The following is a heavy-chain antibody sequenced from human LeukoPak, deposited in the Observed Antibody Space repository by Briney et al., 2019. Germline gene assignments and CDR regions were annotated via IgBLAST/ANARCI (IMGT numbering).Heavy chain of an antibody. CDR3: ARDPALLWFGELLHYYYGMDV. Sequence: PGGSLRLSCAASGFTFSSYEMNWVRQAPGKGLEWVSYISSSGSTIYYADSAKGRFTISRDNAKNSLYLQMNSLRAEDTAVYYCARDPALLWFGELLHYYYGMDVWGKGTTVTVSS. CDR2: ISSSGSTI. V-gene: IGHV3-48*03. J-gene: IGHJ6*04. D-gene: IGHD3-10*01. CDR1: GFTFSSYE.